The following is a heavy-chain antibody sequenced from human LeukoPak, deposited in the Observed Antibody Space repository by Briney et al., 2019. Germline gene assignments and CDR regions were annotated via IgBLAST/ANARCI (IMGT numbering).Heavy chain of an antibody. CDR2: INPNSGGT. CDR3: ARVVASRPRGSSGYSH. J-gene: IGHJ4*02. D-gene: IGHD3-22*01. Sequence: ASVKVSCKASGYTFTGYYMHWVRQAPGQGLEWMGRINPNSGGTNYAQKFQGRVTMTRDTSISTAYMELSRLRSDDTAVYYCARVVASRPRGSSGYSHWGQGTLVTVSS. CDR1: GYTFTGYY. V-gene: IGHV1-2*06.